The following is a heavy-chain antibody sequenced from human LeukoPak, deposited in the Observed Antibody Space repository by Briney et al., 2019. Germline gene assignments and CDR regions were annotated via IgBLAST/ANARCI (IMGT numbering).Heavy chain of an antibody. CDR2: IYYSGST. V-gene: IGHV4-31*03. J-gene: IGHJ5*02. D-gene: IGHD6-13*01. CDR3: ARGGLGYGSSWSRTTDTGFDP. Sequence: SQTLSLTCTVSGGSISSGGYYWSWIRQHPGKGLEWIGYIYYSGSTYYNPSLKSRVTISVDTSKNQFSLKLSSVTAADTAVYYCARGGLGYGSSWSRTTDTGFDPGGKGT. CDR1: GGSISSGGYY.